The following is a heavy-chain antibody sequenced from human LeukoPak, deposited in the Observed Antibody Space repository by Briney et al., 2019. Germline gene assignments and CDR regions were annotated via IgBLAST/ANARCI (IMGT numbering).Heavy chain of an antibody. CDR2: IGFSGADT. D-gene: IGHD3-10*01. CDR3: VKHSRNAYGDSDC. Sequence: GGSLRLSCAASGFTFSSIAMTWVRQAPGKGLEWVSTIGFSGADTYYADSVKGRFTISKDNSENTLQMNSLRVEDTAVYYCVKHSRNAYGDSDCWGQGTLVTVSP. V-gene: IGHV3-23*01. CDR1: GFTFSSIA. J-gene: IGHJ4*02.